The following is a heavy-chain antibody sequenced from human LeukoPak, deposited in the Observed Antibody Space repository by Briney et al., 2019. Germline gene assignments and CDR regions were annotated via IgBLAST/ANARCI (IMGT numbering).Heavy chain of an antibody. D-gene: IGHD1-26*01. CDR3: VKRGATVRRTYFFDS. CDR2: IRYDGNDK. CDR1: GFTFNAFS. Sequence: GGSLRLSCAASGFTFNAFSMYWFRQAPAKEREWVAFIRYDGNDKYYSGSVEGRFTISRDNPKNTLYLQMNSLRVEDTSFYYCVKRGATVRRTYFFDSWGQGALVTVSS. V-gene: IGHV3-30*02. J-gene: IGHJ4*02.